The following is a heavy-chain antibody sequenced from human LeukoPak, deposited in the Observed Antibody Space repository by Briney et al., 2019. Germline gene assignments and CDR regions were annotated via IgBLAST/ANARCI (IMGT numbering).Heavy chain of an antibody. J-gene: IGHJ4*02. Sequence: GGSLSLSCAASGFPFSDYWMDWVRQAPGKGMEWVANINQDGRIQYYADSVRGRFIISRNNAKNSLYQQKYSRKARDTAIYFCSRSHDYLVQGALATVSS. CDR3: SRSHDY. CDR1: GFPFSDYW. CDR2: INQDGRIQ. V-gene: IGHV3-7*01.